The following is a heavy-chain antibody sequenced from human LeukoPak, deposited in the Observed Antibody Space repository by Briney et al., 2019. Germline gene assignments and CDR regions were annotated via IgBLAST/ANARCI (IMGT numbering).Heavy chain of an antibody. CDR2: ISSSSSYI. CDR3: ARESSPGYSYGYPLAY. D-gene: IGHD5-18*01. CDR1: GFTFSSYS. J-gene: IGHJ4*02. Sequence: GGSLRLSCAASGFTFSSYSMNWVRQAPEKGLEWVSSISSSSSYIYYADSVKGRFTISRDNAKNSLYLQMNSLRADDTAVYYCARESSPGYSYGYPLAYWGQGTLVTVSS. V-gene: IGHV3-21*01.